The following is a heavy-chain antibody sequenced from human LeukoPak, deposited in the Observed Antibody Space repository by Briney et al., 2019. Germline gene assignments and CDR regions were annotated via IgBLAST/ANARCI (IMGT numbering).Heavy chain of an antibody. V-gene: IGHV3-49*04. CDR2: IRSKAYGGTT. CDR3: TRWGYYYGMDV. D-gene: IGHD3-16*01. J-gene: IGHJ6*02. CDR1: GFTFGDYA. Sequence: QPGRSLRLSCTASGFTFGDYAMSWVRQAPGKGLEWVGFIRSKAYGGTTEYAASVKVRFTISRDDSKSIAYLQMNSLKTEDTAVYYCTRWGYYYGMDVWGQGTTVTVSS.